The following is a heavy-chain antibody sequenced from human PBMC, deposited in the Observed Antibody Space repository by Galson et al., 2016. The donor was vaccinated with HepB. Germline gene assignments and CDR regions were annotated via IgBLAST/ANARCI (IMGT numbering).Heavy chain of an antibody. CDR3: ARSVYHSSPTYYYYYGLDV. J-gene: IGHJ6*04. Sequence: SVKVSCKVSGRTLSELPIHWVRQTPGRGLEWMASFDPEDGESVYAQRFQGRVTMTRDTSISTAYMELSRLTSDDTAIYYCARSVYHSSPTYYYYYGLDVWGKGTTVTVSS. CDR1: GRTLSELP. D-gene: IGHD6-13*01. V-gene: IGHV1-24*01. CDR2: FDPEDGES.